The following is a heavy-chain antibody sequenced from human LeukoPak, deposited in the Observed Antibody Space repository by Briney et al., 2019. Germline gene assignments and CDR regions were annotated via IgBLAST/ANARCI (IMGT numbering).Heavy chain of an antibody. CDR2: ISSSSSTI. J-gene: IGHJ3*02. D-gene: IGHD3-22*01. CDR1: GFTFSSYS. Sequence: GGSLRLSCAASGFTFSSYSMNWVRQAPGKGLEWVSYISSSSSTIYYADSVKGRFTISRDNAKNSLYLQMNSLRAEDTAVYYCARGGAGYYDSSGYYLDAFDIWGQGTMVTVSS. V-gene: IGHV3-48*04. CDR3: ARGGAGYYDSSGYYLDAFDI.